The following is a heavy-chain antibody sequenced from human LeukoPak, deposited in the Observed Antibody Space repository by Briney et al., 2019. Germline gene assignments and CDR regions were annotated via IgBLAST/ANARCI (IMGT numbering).Heavy chain of an antibody. J-gene: IGHJ1*01. Sequence: SETLSLTCTVSGGSISSSNYYWGWIRQPPGKGLEWIGSIYYSGSTYYNPSLKSRVTISVDTSKNQFSLRLSSVTAADTAVYYCAGHGFYYGWRSHNYFHHWNQGTLVTVS. CDR1: GGSISSSNYY. D-gene: IGHD3-10*01. V-gene: IGHV4-39*01. CDR3: AGHGFYYGWRSHNYFHH. CDR2: IYYSGST.